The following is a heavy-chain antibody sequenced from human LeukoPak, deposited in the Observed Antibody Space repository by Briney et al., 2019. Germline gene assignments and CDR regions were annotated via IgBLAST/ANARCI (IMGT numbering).Heavy chain of an antibody. CDR1: GFIFSNYG. J-gene: IGHJ5*02. D-gene: IGHD4-17*01. V-gene: IGHV3-48*04. CDR3: ARGYGDYDLTYWFDP. Sequence: GGSLRLPCAASGFIFSNYGMHWVRQAPGKGLEWVSYISSSGSTIYYADSVKGRFTISRDNAKNSLYLQMNSLRAEDTAVYYCARGYGDYDLTYWFDPWGQGTLVTVSS. CDR2: ISSSGSTI.